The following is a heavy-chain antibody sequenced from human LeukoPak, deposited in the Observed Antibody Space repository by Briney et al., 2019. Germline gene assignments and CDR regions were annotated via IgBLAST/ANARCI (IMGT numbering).Heavy chain of an antibody. CDR1: GFTFSSYW. Sequence: GGSLRLSCAASGFTFSSYWMSWVRQAPGKGLEWVANIKQDGSEKYYVDSVKGRFTISRDNAKNSLYLQMNSLRAEDTAVYYCARLYSSGWYPDYYYYYMDVWGKGTTVTISS. CDR2: IKQDGSEK. V-gene: IGHV3-7*01. J-gene: IGHJ6*03. CDR3: ARLYSSGWYPDYYYYYMDV. D-gene: IGHD6-19*01.